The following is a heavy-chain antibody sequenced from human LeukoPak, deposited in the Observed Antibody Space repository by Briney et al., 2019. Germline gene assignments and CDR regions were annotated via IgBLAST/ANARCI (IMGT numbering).Heavy chain of an antibody. CDR1: GGSISSSSYY. V-gene: IGHV4-39*01. D-gene: IGHD3-22*01. J-gene: IGHJ4*02. Sequence: PSETLSLTCTVSGGSISSSSYYWGWIRQPPGKGREWIGSIYYSGSTYYNPSLKSRVTISVDTSKNQFSLKLSSVTAADTAVYYCARLYYDTSGYFDYWGQGTLVTVSS. CDR2: IYYSGST. CDR3: ARLYYDTSGYFDY.